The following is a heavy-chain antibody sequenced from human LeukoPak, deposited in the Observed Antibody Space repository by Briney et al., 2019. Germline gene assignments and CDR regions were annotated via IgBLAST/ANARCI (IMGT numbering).Heavy chain of an antibody. V-gene: IGHV3-49*04. Sequence: SLRLSCTASGFTFGDYAMSWVRQAPGMGLEWVGFIRSKAYGGTTEYAASVKGRFTISRDDSKSIAYLQMNSLKTEDTAVYYCTRGYYYDSRGYGLDYWGQGTLVTVSS. D-gene: IGHD3-22*01. CDR3: TRGYYYDSRGYGLDY. J-gene: IGHJ4*02. CDR2: IRSKAYGGTT. CDR1: GFTFGDYA.